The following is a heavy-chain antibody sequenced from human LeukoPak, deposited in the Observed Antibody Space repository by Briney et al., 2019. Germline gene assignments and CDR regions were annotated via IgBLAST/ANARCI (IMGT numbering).Heavy chain of an antibody. V-gene: IGHV3-11*04. CDR1: GFTFSDYY. CDR3: ARDSLQSTN. D-gene: IGHD4-11*01. Sequence: GGSLRLSCAASGFTFSDYYMSWIRQTPGKGLEWISYLSSSGSTIYYADSVKGRFTISRDDAKNSLYLQMNSLRAEDTAVYYCARDSLQSTNWGQGTLVTVSS. J-gene: IGHJ4*02. CDR2: LSSSGSTI.